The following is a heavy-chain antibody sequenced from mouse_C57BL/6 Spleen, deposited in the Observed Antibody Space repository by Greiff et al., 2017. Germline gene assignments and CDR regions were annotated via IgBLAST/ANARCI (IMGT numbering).Heavy chain of an antibody. CDR2: ISSGGDSI. Sequence: EVQGVESGEGLVKPGGSLKLSCAASGFTFSSYAMSWVRQTPEKRLEWVAYISSGGDSIYYADPVKGRFTISRDNARNTRYLQMSSLKSEDTAMDYCARDQSSWFAYWGQGTLVTVSA. V-gene: IGHV5S21*01. CDR3: ARDQSSWFAY. CDR1: GFTFSSYA. J-gene: IGHJ3*01.